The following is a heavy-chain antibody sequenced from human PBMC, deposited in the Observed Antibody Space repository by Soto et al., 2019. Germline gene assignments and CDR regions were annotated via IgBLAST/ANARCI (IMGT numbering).Heavy chain of an antibody. CDR2: ISSSSSTI. CDR1: GFTFSSYS. J-gene: IGHJ4*02. D-gene: IGHD5-18*01. CDR3: ARDGYSSYYFDY. V-gene: IGHV3-48*02. Sequence: EVQLVESGGGLVQPGGSLRLSCAASGFTFSSYSMNWVRQAPGKGLEWVSYISSSSSTINYADSVKGRFTISRDNAKNSLYLQINSLRDEDTAVYYCARDGYSSYYFDYWGQGTLVTVSS.